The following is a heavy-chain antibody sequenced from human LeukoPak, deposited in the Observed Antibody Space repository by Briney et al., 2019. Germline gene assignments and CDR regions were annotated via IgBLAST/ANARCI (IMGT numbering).Heavy chain of an antibody. J-gene: IGHJ4*02. CDR2: FDPRNGET. CDR3: ATGGIYSLLDY. V-gene: IGHV1-24*01. D-gene: IGHD2-15*01. Sequence: ASVKVSCKVSGYTLSELSMHWVRQAPGTGLEWMGGFDPRNGETVYARQFQGRVTMTEDTSTDTAYMELSSLRSEDSGVYFCATGGIYSLLDYWGQGTLVIVSS. CDR1: GYTLSELS.